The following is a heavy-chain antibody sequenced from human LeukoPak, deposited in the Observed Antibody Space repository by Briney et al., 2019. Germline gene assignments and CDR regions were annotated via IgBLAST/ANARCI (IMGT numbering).Heavy chain of an antibody. V-gene: IGHV3-48*03. D-gene: IGHD1-26*01. J-gene: IGHJ4*02. CDR2: ISNSGDIR. Sequence: GGSLRLSCVVSGFSFSDYEMAWARQAPGMGLEWISYISNSGDIRRYADAVKGRFAISRDNAKNSVSLQMNSLRDDDTGLYFCAGGPQYSGSYGDWGQGTLVTVSS. CDR3: AGGPQYSGSYGD. CDR1: GFSFSDYE.